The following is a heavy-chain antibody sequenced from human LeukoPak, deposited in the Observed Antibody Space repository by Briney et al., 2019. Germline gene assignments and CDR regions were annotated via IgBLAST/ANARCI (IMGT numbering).Heavy chain of an antibody. CDR1: GDRVSGSPAV. D-gene: IGHD3-10*01. J-gene: IGHJ4*02. Sequence: SQTLSLTCAISGDRVSGSPAVWNWIRQSPSRGLEWLGTAYYRSKWYIDYAVSVKGRITITPDTSKNQFSLQLNSVTPEDTAGYYCARGAVRGGTNFDYWGQGTLVSVSS. CDR3: ARGAVRGGTNFDY. CDR2: AYYRSKWYI. V-gene: IGHV6-1*01.